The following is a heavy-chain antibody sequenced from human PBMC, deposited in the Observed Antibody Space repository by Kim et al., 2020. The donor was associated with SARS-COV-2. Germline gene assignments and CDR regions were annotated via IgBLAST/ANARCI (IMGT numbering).Heavy chain of an antibody. CDR1: GFSLSTSGMG. J-gene: IGHJ4*02. Sequence: SGPTLVKPTQTLTLTCTFSGFSLSTSGMGVGWIRQPPGKALEWLALIYWDDDKRYSPSLKSRLTITKDTSKNQVVLTMTNMDPVDTATYYCARRLPILEGFDYWGQGTLVTVSS. V-gene: IGHV2-5*02. CDR3: ARRLPILEGFDY. D-gene: IGHD3-9*01. CDR2: IYWDDDK.